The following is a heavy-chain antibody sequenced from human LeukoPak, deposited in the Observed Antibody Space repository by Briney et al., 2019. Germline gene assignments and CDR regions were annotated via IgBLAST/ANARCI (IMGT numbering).Heavy chain of an antibody. CDR3: GRDTYQNGVPYDGFDP. CDR1: GYTFTSYY. D-gene: IGHD2-2*01. CDR2: IYPSGGST. J-gene: IGHJ5*02. Sequence: ASVQVSCKPSGYTFTSYYMHWLRQAPPPGLEWTGIIYPSGGSTSYAQKLQDTVTMTRDMSMSTVFMELRSLRSEDTAVCYCGRDTYQNGVPYDGFDPWGQGALVAVSS. V-gene: IGHV1-46*01.